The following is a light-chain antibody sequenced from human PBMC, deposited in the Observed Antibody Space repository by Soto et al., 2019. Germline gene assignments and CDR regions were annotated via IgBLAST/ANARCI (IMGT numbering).Light chain of an antibody. CDR1: QSVSSSY. J-gene: IGKJ2*01. CDR3: QQYGSSLYI. CDR2: GAS. V-gene: IGKV3-20*01. Sequence: EIVLTQSPGTLSLSPGERATLSCRASQSVSSSYLAWYQQKPGQAPRLLIYGASSRATGIPDRLSGSRSGTDFTLTISRLEPEDGAVYYCQQYGSSLYIFGQGTKLEIK.